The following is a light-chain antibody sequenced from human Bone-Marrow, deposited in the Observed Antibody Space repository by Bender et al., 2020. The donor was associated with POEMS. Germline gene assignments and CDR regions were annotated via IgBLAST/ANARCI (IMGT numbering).Light chain of an antibody. CDR2: EVN. J-gene: IGLJ2*01. V-gene: IGLV2-8*01. CDR1: SNDVGRYNF. Sequence: QSALTQPPSASGSPGQSVTISCTGTSNDVGRYNFVSWYQQHPGKAPKLMIYEVNKRPSGVPDRFSGSKSDNTASLTVSGLQAEDEADYYCCSYTSSTTLVFGGGTKVTVL. CDR3: CSYTSSTTLV.